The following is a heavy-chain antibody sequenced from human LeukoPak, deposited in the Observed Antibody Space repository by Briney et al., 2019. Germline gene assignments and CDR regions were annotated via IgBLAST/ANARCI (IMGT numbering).Heavy chain of an antibody. Sequence: PSETLSLTCTVSGGSISSYYWSWIRQPPGKGLEWIGYIYYSGSTNYNPSLKSRVTISVDTSKNQLSLKLSSVTAADTAVYYCARHAGSGSYFHYYYGMDVWGQGTTVTVSS. CDR2: IYYSGST. CDR1: GGSISSYY. J-gene: IGHJ6*02. D-gene: IGHD3-10*01. V-gene: IGHV4-59*01. CDR3: ARHAGSGSYFHYYYGMDV.